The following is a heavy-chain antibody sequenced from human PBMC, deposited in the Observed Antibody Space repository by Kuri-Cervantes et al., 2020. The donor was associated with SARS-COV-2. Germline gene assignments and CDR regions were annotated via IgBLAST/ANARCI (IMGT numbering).Heavy chain of an antibody. Sequence: GSLRLSCTVSGGSISSYYWSWIRQPPGKGLERIGSIYYSGSTYYNPSLKSRVTISVDTSKNQFSLKLSSVTAADTAVYYCARAIVVVPAAITNWFDPWGQGTLVTVSS. CDR2: IYYSGST. CDR1: GGSISSYY. CDR3: ARAIVVVPAAITNWFDP. D-gene: IGHD2-2*01. J-gene: IGHJ5*02. V-gene: IGHV4-39*01.